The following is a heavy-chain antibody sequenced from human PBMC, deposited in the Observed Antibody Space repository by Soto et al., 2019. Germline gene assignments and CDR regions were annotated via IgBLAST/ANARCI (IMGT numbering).Heavy chain of an antibody. CDR3: ARIDIVVVPAATPYYYYYMDV. CDR1: GYTFTSYG. Sequence: GASVKVSCKASGYTFTSYGISWVRQAPGQGLEWMGWISSYNGNTNYAQKLQGRVTMTTDTSTSTAYMELRSLRSDDTAVYYFARIDIVVVPAATPYYYYYMDVWGKGTTVTVSS. D-gene: IGHD2-2*01. CDR2: ISSYNGNT. V-gene: IGHV1-18*01. J-gene: IGHJ6*03.